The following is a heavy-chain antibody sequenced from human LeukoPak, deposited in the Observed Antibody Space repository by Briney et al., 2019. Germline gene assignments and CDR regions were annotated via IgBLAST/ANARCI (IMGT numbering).Heavy chain of an antibody. CDR3: ARDEWELLPGGTNY. CDR2: ISAYNGNT. V-gene: IGHV1-18*01. J-gene: IGHJ4*02. D-gene: IGHD1-26*01. CDR1: GYTFTSYG. Sequence: GASVKVSCKASGYTFTSYGISWVRQAPGQGLEWMGWISAYNGNTNYAQKLQGRVTMTTDTSTSTACMELRSLRSDDTAVYYCARDEWELLPGGTNYWGQGTLVTVSS.